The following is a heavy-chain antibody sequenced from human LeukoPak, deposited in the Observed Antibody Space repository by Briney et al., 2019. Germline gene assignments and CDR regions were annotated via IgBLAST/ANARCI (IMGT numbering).Heavy chain of an antibody. V-gene: IGHV1-18*01. J-gene: IGHJ4*02. CDR1: GGTFSSYA. CDR2: ISAYNGNT. CDR3: ARSSSIVVVPAAMGYDY. Sequence: GSSVKVSCKASGGTFSSYAISWVRQAPGQGLEWMGWISAYNGNTNYAQKLQGRVTMTTDTSTSTAYMELRSLRSDDTAVYYCARSSSIVVVPAAMGYDYWGQGTLVTVSS. D-gene: IGHD2-2*01.